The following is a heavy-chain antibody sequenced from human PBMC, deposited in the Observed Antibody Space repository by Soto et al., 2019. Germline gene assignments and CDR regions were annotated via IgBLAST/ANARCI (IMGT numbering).Heavy chain of an antibody. CDR1: GCSISSYY. D-gene: IGHD3-10*01. CDR2: IYYSGST. V-gene: IGHV4-59*08. CDR3: ARHNYGSGSTYFDY. Sequence: SETLSLTCTVSGCSISSYYWSWIRQPPGKGLERIGYIYYSGSTNYNPSLKSRVTISVDTSKNQFSLKLNSMTAADTAVYYCARHNYGSGSTYFDYWGQGTLVTV. J-gene: IGHJ4*02.